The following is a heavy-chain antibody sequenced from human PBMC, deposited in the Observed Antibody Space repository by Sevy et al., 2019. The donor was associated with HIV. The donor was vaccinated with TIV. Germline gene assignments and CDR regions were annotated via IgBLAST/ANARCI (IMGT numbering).Heavy chain of an antibody. CDR1: GYTFTNHY. CDR3: ARDNSHGDRYWWFDP. Sequence: ASVKVSCKASGYTFTNHYMHWVRQAPGQGLEWMGLINPSGTSTWYAQKFQGRVIMTRDTSTSTDYMELSSLRSDDTAVYYCARDNSHGDRYWWFDPWGQGTLVTVSS. D-gene: IGHD2-21*02. J-gene: IGHJ5*02. V-gene: IGHV1-46*01. CDR2: INPSGTST.